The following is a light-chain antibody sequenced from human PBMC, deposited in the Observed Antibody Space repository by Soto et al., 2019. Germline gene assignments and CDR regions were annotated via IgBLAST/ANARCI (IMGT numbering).Light chain of an antibody. CDR1: LSISTW. CDR2: KAS. J-gene: IGKJ1*01. Sequence: DIQMTQSPSTLSASVGDRVTITCRASLSISTWLAWYQQKPGKAPNLLIYKASSLQSGVPSRFSGSGSGTEFTLTISSLQPDDFATYYCQQYNTLWTFGQGTKVEIK. V-gene: IGKV1-5*03. CDR3: QQYNTLWT.